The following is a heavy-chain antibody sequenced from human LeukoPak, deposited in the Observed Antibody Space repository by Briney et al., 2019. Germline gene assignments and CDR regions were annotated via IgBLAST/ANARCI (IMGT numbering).Heavy chain of an antibody. J-gene: IGHJ4*02. Sequence: GGSLRLSCAASGFNFGSCAMNWVRQAPGKGLEWVSTVSGSGSHTYYADFVEGRFTISRDNSRNTVYLQMNSLRAEDTAVYFCVKDQTGYNKPGDYWGQGTLVAVSS. CDR3: VKDQTGYNKPGDY. D-gene: IGHD5-24*01. CDR1: GFNFGSCA. CDR2: VSGSGSHT. V-gene: IGHV3-23*01.